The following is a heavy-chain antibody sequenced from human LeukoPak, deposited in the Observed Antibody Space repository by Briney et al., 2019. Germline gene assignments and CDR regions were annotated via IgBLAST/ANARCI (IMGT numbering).Heavy chain of an antibody. Sequence: SQTLSLTCALSGDIFSSNSAAWNWIRQSPSRGLEWLARTYYRSKWYNDYAASVKSRITINPDTSKNQFSLQLNSVTAADTAVYYCARLTGYMMEDYFDYWGQGTLVTVSS. CDR3: ARLTGYMMEDYFDY. D-gene: IGHD6-13*01. J-gene: IGHJ4*02. V-gene: IGHV6-1*01. CDR2: TYYRSKWYN. CDR1: GDIFSSNSAA.